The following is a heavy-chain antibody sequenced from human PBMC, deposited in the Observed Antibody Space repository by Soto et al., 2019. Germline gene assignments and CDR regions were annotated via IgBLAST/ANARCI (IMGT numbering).Heavy chain of an antibody. D-gene: IGHD1-1*01. V-gene: IGHV1-69*13. CDR3: ARNNWNDVYYYYGMDV. J-gene: IGHJ6*02. CDR2: IIPIFGTA. Sequence: ASVKVSCKASGGTFSSYAISWVRQAPGQGLEWMGGIIPIFGTANYAQKFQGRVTITADESMSTAYMELSSLRSEDTAVYYCARNNWNDVYYYYGMDVWGQGTTVTVSS. CDR1: GGTFSSYA.